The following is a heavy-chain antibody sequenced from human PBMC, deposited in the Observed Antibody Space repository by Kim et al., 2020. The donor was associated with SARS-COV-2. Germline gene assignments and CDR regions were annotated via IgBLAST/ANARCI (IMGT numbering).Heavy chain of an antibody. V-gene: IGHV5-51*01. J-gene: IGHJ5*02. D-gene: IGHD6-6*01. CDR3: ARGRQLAWGWFDP. Sequence: YSPSFQGQVTISADKSISTAYLQWSSLKASDTDMYYCARGRQLAWGWFDPWGQGTLVTVSS.